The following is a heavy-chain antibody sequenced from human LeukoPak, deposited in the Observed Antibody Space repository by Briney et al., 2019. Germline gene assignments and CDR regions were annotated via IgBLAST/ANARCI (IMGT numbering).Heavy chain of an antibody. Sequence: GASVKVSCKASGYTWTSYGFTWVRQAPGQGLEWMGWISAYNGNTNFAQKLQGRVTMTTDTSTSTAYMELRSLRSDDTAVYYCARYDFWSGSLNYGYMDVWGKGTTVTVSS. V-gene: IGHV1-18*01. CDR1: GYTWTSYG. CDR2: ISAYNGNT. D-gene: IGHD3-3*01. J-gene: IGHJ6*03. CDR3: ARYDFWSGSLNYGYMDV.